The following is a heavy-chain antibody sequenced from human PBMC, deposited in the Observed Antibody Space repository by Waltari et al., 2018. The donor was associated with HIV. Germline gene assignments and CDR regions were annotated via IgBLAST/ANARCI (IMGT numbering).Heavy chain of an antibody. J-gene: IGHJ5*02. V-gene: IGHV3-23*01. Sequence: EVQLLESGGGLVQPGGSLRLSCRASGFSFSIYAMNWVRQAPGKGVEWVSGMRGRWENRYYADSVKGRFTISRDNSKNKVFLQMKSLRPEDTAFYYCTKDPVTAVGNINWFDPWGQGTLVTVSS. D-gene: IGHD6-13*01. CDR1: GFSFSIYA. CDR2: MRGRWENR. CDR3: TKDPVTAVGNINWFDP.